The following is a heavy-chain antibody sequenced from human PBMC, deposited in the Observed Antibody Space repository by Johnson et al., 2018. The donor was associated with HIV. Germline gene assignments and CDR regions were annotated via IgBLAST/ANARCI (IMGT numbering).Heavy chain of an antibody. CDR2: ISYDGSNQ. CDR1: GFTFSSYA. CDR3: ARGLPAATRGYALDI. V-gene: IGHV3-30-3*01. J-gene: IGHJ3*02. Sequence: QMQLVESGGSVVQPGRSLRLSCAASGFTFSSYALHWVRQAPGKGLEWVAVISYDGSNQYYTDSVRGRFTISRANSKNTRYVQMNSLRAEDTAVYYCARGLPAATRGYALDIWCQGTMVTGSS. D-gene: IGHD2-2*01.